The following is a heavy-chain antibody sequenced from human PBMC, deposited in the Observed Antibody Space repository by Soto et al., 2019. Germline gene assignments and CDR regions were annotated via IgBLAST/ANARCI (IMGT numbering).Heavy chain of an antibody. Sequence: PSETLSLSCTVSGGAINTNNYYWGWVLQAPGKGLVWLGSVFYDGTTYYSPSLKSRVTISLATSRTQFSLKLKSVTPADKAVDYYARLVVVSPVANVWGQGTLVTVSS. CDR3: ARLVVVSPVANV. D-gene: IGHD2-2*01. CDR1: GGAINTNNYY. V-gene: IGHV4-39*01. CDR2: VFYDGTT. J-gene: IGHJ4*02.